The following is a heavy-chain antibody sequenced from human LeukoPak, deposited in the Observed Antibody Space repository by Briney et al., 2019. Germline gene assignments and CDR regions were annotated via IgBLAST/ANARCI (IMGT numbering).Heavy chain of an antibody. CDR2: IRYDGSNK. J-gene: IGHJ4*02. CDR3: AMDKYGAFDY. D-gene: IGHD3/OR15-3a*01. V-gene: IGHV3-30*02. CDR1: GFTFSSYG. Sequence: GGSLRLSCAASGFTFSSYGMHWVRQAPAKGLEWVAFIRYDGSNKYYADSVKGRFTISRDNSKNTLYLQMNSLRAEDTAVYYCAMDKYGAFDYWGQGTLVTVSS.